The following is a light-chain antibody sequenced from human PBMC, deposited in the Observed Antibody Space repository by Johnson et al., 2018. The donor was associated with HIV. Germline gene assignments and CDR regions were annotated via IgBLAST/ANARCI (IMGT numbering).Light chain of an antibody. V-gene: IGLV1-51*01. J-gene: IGLJ1*01. Sequence: QSVLTQPPSVSAAPGQKVTISCSGSSSNIGNNYVSWYQQLPGTAPKLLIYANTKRPSGIPDRFSGSKSGTSATLGITGLQTGDEADYYCGTWDSSLGAWVFGTGTKVTFL. CDR2: ANT. CDR3: GTWDSSLGAWV. CDR1: SSNIGNNY.